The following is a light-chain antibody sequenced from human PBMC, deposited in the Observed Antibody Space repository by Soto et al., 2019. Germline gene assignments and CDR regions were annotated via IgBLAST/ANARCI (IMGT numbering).Light chain of an antibody. CDR3: SSYTSSSTPYV. J-gene: IGLJ1*01. CDR1: SSDVGGYNY. Sequence: SVLTPPSSLSGSPGQSITLSCTGNSSDVGGYNYVSWYQQHPGKAPKLMVYDVSNRPSGVSNRFSGSKSGNTASLTISGLQAEDEADYYCSSYTSSSTPYVFGTGTKVTVL. CDR2: DVS. V-gene: IGLV2-14*01.